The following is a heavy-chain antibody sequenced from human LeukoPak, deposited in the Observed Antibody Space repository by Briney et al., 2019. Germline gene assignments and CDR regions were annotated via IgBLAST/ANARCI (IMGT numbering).Heavy chain of an antibody. V-gene: IGHV3-21*01. J-gene: IGHJ6*02. D-gene: IGHD2-2*01. Sequence: GGSLRLSCAASGFTFSSYSMNWVRQAPGKGLEWVSSISSSSSYIYYAGSVKGRFTISRDNAKNSLYLQMNSLRAEDTAVYYCARWERDCSSTSCIRIYGMDVWGQGTTVTVSS. CDR1: GFTFSSYS. CDR2: ISSSSSYI. CDR3: ARWERDCSSTSCIRIYGMDV.